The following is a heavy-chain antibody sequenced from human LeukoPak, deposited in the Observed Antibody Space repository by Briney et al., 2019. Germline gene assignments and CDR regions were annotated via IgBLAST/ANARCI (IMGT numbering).Heavy chain of an antibody. CDR3: ASKGDGYCRSTNCQGALDI. Sequence: ASVKVSCKASGYTFADYYMHWVRQAPGQGLRWMGWINPNSGDTNYAQKFQGRVTMTRDTSITTAYMELSSLRSDDTAVYYCASKGDGYCRSTNCQGALDIWGQGTMVTVSS. J-gene: IGHJ3*02. D-gene: IGHD2-2*01. CDR2: INPNSGDT. CDR1: GYTFADYY. V-gene: IGHV1-2*02.